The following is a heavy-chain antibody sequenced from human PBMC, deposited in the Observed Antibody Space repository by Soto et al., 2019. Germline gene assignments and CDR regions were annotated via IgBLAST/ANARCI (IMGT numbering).Heavy chain of an antibody. V-gene: IGHV1-2*04. CDR1: GYTFTSYY. Sequence: ASVKVSCKASGYTFTSYYIYWVRQAPGQGLEWMGWINPNIGATNYAQKFQGWVTMTRDTSINTAYMELSRLKSDDTAVYFCARELMKGGDDDAFDIWGQGTMVTVSS. CDR2: INPNIGAT. CDR3: ARELMKGGDDDAFDI. J-gene: IGHJ3*02. D-gene: IGHD3-16*01.